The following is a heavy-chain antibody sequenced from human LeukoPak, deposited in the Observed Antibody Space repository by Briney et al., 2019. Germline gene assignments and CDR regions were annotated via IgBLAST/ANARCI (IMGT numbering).Heavy chain of an antibody. CDR1: GGSISSYY. V-gene: IGHV4-4*07. D-gene: IGHD1-7*01. Sequence: PSETLSLTCTVSGGSISSYYWSWIRQPAGKGLEWIGRIYTSGSTNYNPSLKSRVTMSVDTSKNQFSLKLSSVTAADTAVYYCARARHNWNYGGLNWFDPWGQGTLVTVSS. CDR3: ARARHNWNYGGLNWFDP. CDR2: IYTSGST. J-gene: IGHJ5*02.